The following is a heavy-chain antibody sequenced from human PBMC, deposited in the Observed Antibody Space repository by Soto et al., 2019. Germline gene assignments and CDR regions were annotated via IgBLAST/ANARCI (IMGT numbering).Heavy chain of an antibody. CDR2: MNPESRNT. D-gene: IGHD2-2*01. CDR1: GYTFTSYD. Sequence: QVQLVQSGAEVKEPGASVRVSCKASGYTFTSYDINWVRQATGQGLEWMGWMNPESRNTGYAQKFQGRVTMTRDTSISTAYMELTSLRSEGTAVYYCARFVRNQLPTMDFWGQGNLVTVSS. J-gene: IGHJ4*02. V-gene: IGHV1-8*01. CDR3: ARFVRNQLPTMDF.